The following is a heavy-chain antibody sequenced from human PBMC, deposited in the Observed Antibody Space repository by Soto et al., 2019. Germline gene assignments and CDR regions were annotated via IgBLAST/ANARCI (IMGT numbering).Heavy chain of an antibody. CDR1: GFTFSRYA. D-gene: IGHD2-2*01. Sequence: GGSLRLSCAASGFTFSRYAISWVRQAPGMGLEWVSAISGSGGSTYYADSVKGRFTISRDNSKNTLYLQMNSLIAEDTAVYYCAKHGKNIVVVPAAIRFGYGMDVWGQGTTVTVSS. V-gene: IGHV3-23*01. J-gene: IGHJ6*02. CDR3: AKHGKNIVVVPAAIRFGYGMDV. CDR2: ISGSGGST.